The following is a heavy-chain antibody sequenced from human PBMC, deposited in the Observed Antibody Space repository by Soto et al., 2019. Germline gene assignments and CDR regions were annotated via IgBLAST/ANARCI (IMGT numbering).Heavy chain of an antibody. CDR3: ARGSTIVRGAPSWFDP. CDR2: IIPIAAIA. D-gene: IGHD3-10*01. J-gene: IGHJ5*02. Sequence: QVQLVQSWAEVKKPGSSVKVSCKASGGTFSRYTINWVRQAPGQGLEWMGRIIPIAAIANYTQKFQGRVTITVDKSSTTAYMELSSLRSDDTAVYYCARGSTIVRGAPSWFDPWGQGTLVTVSS. V-gene: IGHV1-69*02. CDR1: GGTFSRYT.